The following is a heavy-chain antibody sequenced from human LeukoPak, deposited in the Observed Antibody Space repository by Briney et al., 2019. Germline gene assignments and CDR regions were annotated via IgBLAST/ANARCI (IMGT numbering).Heavy chain of an antibody. V-gene: IGHV3-53*01. Sequence: GGSLRLSCAASGFTVSNNYMSWVRQAPGKGLEWVSVIYSGGSTAYADSVKGRFTIPRDNAKNSLYLQMNSLTAEDTAVYYCARDKIVGATHFDYWGQGTLVTVSS. CDR3: ARDKIVGATHFDY. J-gene: IGHJ4*02. D-gene: IGHD1-26*01. CDR2: IYSGGST. CDR1: GFTVSNNY.